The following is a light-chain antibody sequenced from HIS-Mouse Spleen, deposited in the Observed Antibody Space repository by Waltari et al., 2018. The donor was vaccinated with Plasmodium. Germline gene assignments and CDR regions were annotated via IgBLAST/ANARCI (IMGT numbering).Light chain of an antibody. CDR1: KLGDKY. J-gene: IGLJ2*01. CDR2: QGS. CDR3: QAWDSSTVV. Sequence: SYELTPPPSVSVSPGQTASITCSGDKLGDKYACWYQQKPGQSPVLVIYQGSKRPSGIPERFSGSNSGNTATLTISGTQAMDEADYYCQAWDSSTVVFGGGTKLTDL. V-gene: IGLV3-1*01.